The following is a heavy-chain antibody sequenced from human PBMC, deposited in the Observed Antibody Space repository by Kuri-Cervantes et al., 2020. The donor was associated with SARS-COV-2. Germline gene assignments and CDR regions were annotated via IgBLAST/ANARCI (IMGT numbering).Heavy chain of an antibody. V-gene: IGHV4-34*01. D-gene: IGHD3-9*01. Sequence: SQTLSHTRAVYGGSFSGYYWSWIRQPPGKGLEWIGSIYESGDTYYSSSLKSRLTLSVDTSKNQFSLRVTYVTAADTAVYYCARHYAFDRFHKWGQGTQVTVSS. CDR3: ARHYAFDRFHK. CDR2: IYESGDT. J-gene: IGHJ4*02. CDR1: GGSFSGYY.